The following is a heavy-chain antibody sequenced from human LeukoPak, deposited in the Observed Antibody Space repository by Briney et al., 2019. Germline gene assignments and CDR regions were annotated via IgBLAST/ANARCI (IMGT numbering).Heavy chain of an antibody. D-gene: IGHD5-18*01. J-gene: IGHJ4*02. CDR2: IIPIFATA. CDR1: VHICRNCT. CDR3: SSESDSSMVINYFDY. Sequence: ASVKVSCRLSVHICRNCTKRGATQAPGQGLEWMGGIIPIFATANYAQKFQGRVTITADESTNTAYMELSSQRSEDTAVYYCSSESDSSMVINYFDYWGQGTLVTVSS. V-gene: IGHV1-69*13.